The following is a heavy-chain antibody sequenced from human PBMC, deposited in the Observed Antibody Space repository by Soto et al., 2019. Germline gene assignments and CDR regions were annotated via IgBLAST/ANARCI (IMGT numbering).Heavy chain of an antibody. J-gene: IGHJ5*02. CDR2: ISKDGMNK. CDR3: ARDMYSSDYFVKWFEP. Sequence: QVRLVESGGGVVQPGRSLRLSCTASGFSFSSYAMYWFRQPPGKGLEWLAVISKDGMNKNYADSVKGRVTGSRDNANYSLDLQLNSLRGEDTAMYYCARDMYSSDYFVKWFEPWGQGTLVTVSS. CDR1: GFSFSSYA. D-gene: IGHD6-19*01. V-gene: IGHV3-30*04.